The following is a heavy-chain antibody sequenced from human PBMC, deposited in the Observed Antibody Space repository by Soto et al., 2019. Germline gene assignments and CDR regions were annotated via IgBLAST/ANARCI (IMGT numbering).Heavy chain of an antibody. D-gene: IGHD3-9*01. CDR3: AREDDTTGHYSWFDP. V-gene: IGHV1-69*13. CDR2: FVPMFGSA. Sequence: SVKVSCKPSGVTFDSFTFSWVRQAPGQGLEWMGGFVPMFGSASVAQRFQGRVRITADASTGTGYMELSDLRSDDSAIYYCAREDDTTGHYSWFDPWDPGTLVTVSS. CDR1: GVTFDSFT. J-gene: IGHJ5*02.